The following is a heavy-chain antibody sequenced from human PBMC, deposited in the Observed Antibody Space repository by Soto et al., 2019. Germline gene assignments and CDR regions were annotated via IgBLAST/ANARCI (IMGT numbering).Heavy chain of an antibody. CDR3: AGDLITLKGYYDRSSPN. D-gene: IGHD3-22*01. CDR2: IYYSGST. J-gene: IGHJ4*02. CDR1: GVSISSYY. Sequence: SETLSLTCTVSGVSISSYYWSWIRQPPGKGLEWIGYIYYSGSTNYNPSLKSRVTISVDTSKNQFSLRLSSVTAADTAMYYCAGDLITLKGYYDRSSPNWGLGALVTVSS. V-gene: IGHV4-59*12.